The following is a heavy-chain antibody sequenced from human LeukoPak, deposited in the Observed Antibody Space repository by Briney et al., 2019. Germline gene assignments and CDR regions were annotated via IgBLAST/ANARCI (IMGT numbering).Heavy chain of an antibody. V-gene: IGHV4-59*01. D-gene: IGHD6-13*01. J-gene: IGHJ4*02. Sequence: SETLSLTCTVSGGSISSYYWSWLRQPPGKGLEWIGYIYYSGSTNYNPSLKSRVTISVDTSKNQFSLKLSSVTAADTAVYYCARGVAAAGLFDYWGQGTLVTVSS. CDR3: ARGVAAAGLFDY. CDR2: IYYSGST. CDR1: GGSISSYY.